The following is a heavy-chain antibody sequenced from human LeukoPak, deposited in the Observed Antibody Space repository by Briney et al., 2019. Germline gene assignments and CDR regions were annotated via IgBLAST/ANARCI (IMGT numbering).Heavy chain of an antibody. CDR2: IYHSGST. J-gene: IGHJ3*02. CDR1: GYSISSGYY. CDR3: ANTMVRGSDAFDI. V-gene: IGHV4-38-2*02. D-gene: IGHD3-10*01. Sequence: PSGTLSLTCTVSGYSISSGYYWGWIRPPPGKGLEWIGSIYHSGSTYYNPSLKSRVTISVDTSKNQFSLKLSSVTAADTAVYYCANTMVRGSDAFDIWGQGTMVTVSS.